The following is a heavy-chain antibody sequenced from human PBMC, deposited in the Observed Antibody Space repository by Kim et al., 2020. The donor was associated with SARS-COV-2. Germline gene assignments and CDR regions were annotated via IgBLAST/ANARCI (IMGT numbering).Heavy chain of an antibody. CDR1: GGSFSGYY. CDR2: INHSGST. CDR3: ARFDYYDILTGVDAFDI. V-gene: IGHV4-34*01. J-gene: IGHJ3*02. D-gene: IGHD3-9*01. Sequence: SETLSLTCAVYGGSFSGYYWSWIRQPPGKGLEWIGEINHSGSTNYNPSLKSRVTISVDTSKNQFSLKLSSVTAADTAVYYCARFDYYDILTGVDAFDIWGQGTMVTVSS.